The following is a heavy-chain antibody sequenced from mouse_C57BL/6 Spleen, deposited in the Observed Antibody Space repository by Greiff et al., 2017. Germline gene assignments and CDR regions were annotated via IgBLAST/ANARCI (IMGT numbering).Heavy chain of an antibody. CDR1: GYTFTDYY. D-gene: IGHD2-10*01. J-gene: IGHJ4*01. CDR3: ASTYYGNYYAMDY. CDR2: INPNNGGT. V-gene: IGHV1-26*01. Sequence: EVQLQQSGPELVKPGASVKISCKASGYTFTDYYMNWVKQSHGKSLEWIGDINPNNGGTSYNQKFKGKATLTVDKSSSTAYMELRSLTSEASAVYYCASTYYGNYYAMDYWGTGASVTASS.